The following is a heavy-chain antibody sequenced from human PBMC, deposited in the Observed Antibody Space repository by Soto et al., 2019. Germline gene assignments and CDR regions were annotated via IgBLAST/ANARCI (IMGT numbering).Heavy chain of an antibody. D-gene: IGHD2-21*01. Sequence: QVQLVQSGAEVKKPGASVKVSCKASDYTFPNFRFNWVRQATGQGLEWIGWINPYSGNTEYAQNFQGRVTMTRDTSITYTDMKMLRLKSDDAAVYDCARGSPGVVEHWGQGTPVTVSS. CDR3: ARGSPGVVEH. CDR2: INPYSGNT. J-gene: IGHJ1*01. CDR1: DYTFPNFR. V-gene: IGHV1-8*01.